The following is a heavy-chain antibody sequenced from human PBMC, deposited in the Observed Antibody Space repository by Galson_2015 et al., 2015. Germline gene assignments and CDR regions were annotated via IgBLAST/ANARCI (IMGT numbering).Heavy chain of an antibody. V-gene: IGHV5-51*01. CDR3: ARRVRACSGGTCYYFDY. D-gene: IGHD2-15*01. CDR1: GYSFTTYW. J-gene: IGHJ4*02. Sequence: QSGAEVKKPGEPLTISCQGSGYSFTTYWIAWVRQMPGKGLEWLGVIYPGDSDTRYGPSFQGQVTISADKSISTAYLQWSGLKASDTAMYYCARRVRACSGGTCYYFDYWGQGTLVTVSS. CDR2: IYPGDSDT.